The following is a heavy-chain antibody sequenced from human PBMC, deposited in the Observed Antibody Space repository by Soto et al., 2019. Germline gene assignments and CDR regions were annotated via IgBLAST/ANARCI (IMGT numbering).Heavy chain of an antibody. CDR1: GVTFSSYA. V-gene: IGHV1-69*13. Sequence: SVKVSCKASGVTFSSYAISWVRQAPGQGLEWMGGIIPIFGTANYAQKFQGRVTITADESTSTAYMELSSLRSEDTAVYYCARVTTGTTKFYYYYGMDVWGQGTTVTVSS. CDR2: IIPIFGTA. D-gene: IGHD1-7*01. CDR3: ARVTTGTTKFYYYYGMDV. J-gene: IGHJ6*02.